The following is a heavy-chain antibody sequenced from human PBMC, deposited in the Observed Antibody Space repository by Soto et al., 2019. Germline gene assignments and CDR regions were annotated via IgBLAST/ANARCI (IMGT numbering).Heavy chain of an antibody. J-gene: IGHJ6*03. CDR2: IYYSGST. V-gene: IGHV4-39*07. Sequence: PSETLSLTCTVSGGSISSSSYYWGWIRQPPGKGLEWIGSIYYSGSTYYNPSLKSRVTISVDTSRNQFSLKLSSVTAADTAVYYCARGAPQSYYYYYYMDVWGKGTTVTVSS. CDR3: ARGAPQSYYYYYYMDV. CDR1: GGSISSSSYY.